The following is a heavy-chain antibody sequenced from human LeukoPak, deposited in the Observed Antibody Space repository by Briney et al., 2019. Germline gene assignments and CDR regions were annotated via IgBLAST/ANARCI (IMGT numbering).Heavy chain of an antibody. J-gene: IGHJ4*02. D-gene: IGHD3-22*01. CDR3: ARGVYYYDSSGYYGPPDY. V-gene: IGHV1-2*02. CDR1: GYTFTGYY. CDR2: INPNSGGT. Sequence: ASVKVSCKASGYTFTGYYMHWVRQAPGQGLEWMGWINPNSGGTNYAQRFQGRVTMTRDTSISTDYMELSRLRSDDTAVYYCARGVYYYDSSGYYGPPDYWGQGTLVTVSS.